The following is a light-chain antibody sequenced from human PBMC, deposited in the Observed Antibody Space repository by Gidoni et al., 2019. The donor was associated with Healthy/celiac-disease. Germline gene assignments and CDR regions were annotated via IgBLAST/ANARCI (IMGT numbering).Light chain of an antibody. Sequence: EIVLTPSPGTLSSSPGERATLSCSASHSVSSSYLAWYQQKPGQAPRLLIYWASSRATGIPDRFSGSGSGTDFTLTISRLEPEDFAVYYCQQDGSSPRTFGQGTKVEIK. CDR1: HSVSSSY. CDR2: WAS. CDR3: QQDGSSPRT. V-gene: IGKV3-20*01. J-gene: IGKJ1*01.